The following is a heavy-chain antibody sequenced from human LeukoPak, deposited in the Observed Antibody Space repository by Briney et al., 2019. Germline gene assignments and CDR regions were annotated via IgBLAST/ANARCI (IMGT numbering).Heavy chain of an antibody. Sequence: GGSLRLSCAASGFTFSNYWMSWVRQAPGKGLEWVANIKEDGSEKYYVDSVKGRFTISRDNAKNSLSLQVNSLSAEDTAVYYCARSRSGDYEDYWGQGTLVTVSS. V-gene: IGHV3-7*01. D-gene: IGHD2-15*01. J-gene: IGHJ4*02. CDR2: IKEDGSEK. CDR1: GFTFSNYW. CDR3: ARSRSGDYEDY.